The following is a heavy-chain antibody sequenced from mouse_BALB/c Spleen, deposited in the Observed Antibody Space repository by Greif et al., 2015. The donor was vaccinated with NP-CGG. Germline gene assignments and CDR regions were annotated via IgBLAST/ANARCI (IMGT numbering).Heavy chain of an antibody. CDR1: GYAFTNYL. Sequence: VKLMESGAELVRPGTSVKVSCKASGYAFTNYLIEWVKQRPGQGLEWIGVINPGSGGTNYNEKFKGKATLTADKSSSTAYMQLSSLTSDDSAVYFCARGEDYDGRGYYAMDYWGQGTSVTVSS. D-gene: IGHD2-4*01. J-gene: IGHJ4*01. V-gene: IGHV1-54*01. CDR2: INPGSGGT. CDR3: ARGEDYDGRGYYAMDY.